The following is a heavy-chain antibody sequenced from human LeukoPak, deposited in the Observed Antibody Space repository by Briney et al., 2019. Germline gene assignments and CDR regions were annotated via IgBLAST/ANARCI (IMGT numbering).Heavy chain of an antibody. V-gene: IGHV4-39*01. D-gene: IGHD3-9*01. CDR3: ARSCGLRYFDWLLRYDAFDI. CDR2: IYYSGRT. Sequence: SETLSLTCTVSGGSISSSSYYWGWIRQPPGKGLEWIGAIYYSGRTYHNPSLKSRVTISVDTSKNQFSLKVTSVTAADTAVYYCARSCGLRYFDWLLRYDAFDIWGQGTMVTVSS. J-gene: IGHJ3*02. CDR1: GGSISSSSYY.